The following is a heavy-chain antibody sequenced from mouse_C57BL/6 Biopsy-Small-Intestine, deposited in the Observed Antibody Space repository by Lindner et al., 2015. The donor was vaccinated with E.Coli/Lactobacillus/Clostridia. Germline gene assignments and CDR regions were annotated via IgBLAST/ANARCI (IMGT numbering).Heavy chain of an antibody. D-gene: IGHD1-1*01. J-gene: IGHJ3*01. CDR1: GYAFSSSW. Sequence: VQLQESGPELVKPGASVKISCKASGYAFSSSWMNWVKQRPGKGLEWIGRIYPGDGDTNYNGKFKGKATLTADKSSSTAYMQLSSLTSEDSAVYFCARTGTVVATGRGFAYWGQGALVTVSA. CDR2: IYPGDGDT. CDR3: ARTGTVVATGRGFAY. V-gene: IGHV1-82*01.